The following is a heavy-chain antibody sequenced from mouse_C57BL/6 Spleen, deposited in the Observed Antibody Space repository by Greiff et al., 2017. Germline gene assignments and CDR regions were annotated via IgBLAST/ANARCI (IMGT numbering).Heavy chain of an antibody. CDR3: ARSYYYGSMGYYAMDY. CDR2: IWSGGST. D-gene: IGHD1-1*01. CDR1: GFSLTSYG. Sequence: QVQLKESGPGLVQPSQSLSITCTVSGFSLTSYGVHWVRQSPGKGLEWLGVIWSGGSTDYNAAFISRLSISKDNSKSQVFCKMNSLQADDTAIYYSARSYYYGSMGYYAMDYGGQGTSVTVSS. J-gene: IGHJ4*01. V-gene: IGHV2-2*01.